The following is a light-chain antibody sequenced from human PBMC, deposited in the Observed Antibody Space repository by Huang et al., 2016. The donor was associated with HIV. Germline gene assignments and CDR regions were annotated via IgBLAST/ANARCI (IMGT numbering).Light chain of an antibody. CDR2: AAS. V-gene: IGKV3-20*01. CDR1: EGIRSYY. CDR3: QHYGPTPSWT. J-gene: IGKJ1*01. Sequence: EIVLTQSPGTLSLSPGERAALSCRASEGIRSYYVAWYQQKTGQAPRLLIYAASSRATGIPDRCSGSGSGTDFTLTISRLEPEDFAVYYCQHYGPTPSWTFGQGTKVEIK.